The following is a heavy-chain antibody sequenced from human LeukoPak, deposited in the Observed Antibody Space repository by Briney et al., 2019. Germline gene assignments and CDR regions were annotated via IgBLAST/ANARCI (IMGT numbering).Heavy chain of an antibody. Sequence: GGSLRLSCAASGFTFSSYAMSWVRQAPGKGLEWVSAISGSGGSTYYADSVKGRFTISRDNAKNSLYLQMNSLRAEDTAVYYCATPMYYYDSSGYYWKYFQHWGQGTLVTVSS. CDR3: ATPMYYYDSSGYYWKYFQH. V-gene: IGHV3-23*01. J-gene: IGHJ1*01. CDR2: ISGSGGST. D-gene: IGHD3-22*01. CDR1: GFTFSSYA.